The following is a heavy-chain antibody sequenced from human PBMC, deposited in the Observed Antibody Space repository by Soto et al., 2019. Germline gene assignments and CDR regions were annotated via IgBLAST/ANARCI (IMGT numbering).Heavy chain of an antibody. CDR1: GFTFSSYW. V-gene: IGHV3-74*01. CDR2: INSDGSST. J-gene: IGHJ4*02. Sequence: PGGSLRLSCAASGFTFSSYWMHWVRQAPGKGLVWVSRINSDGSSTSYADSVKGRFTISRDNAKNTLYLQMNSLRAEDTAVYYCARSTNYYDSSGYLVYWGQGTLVTVSS. CDR3: ARSTNYYDSSGYLVY. D-gene: IGHD3-22*01.